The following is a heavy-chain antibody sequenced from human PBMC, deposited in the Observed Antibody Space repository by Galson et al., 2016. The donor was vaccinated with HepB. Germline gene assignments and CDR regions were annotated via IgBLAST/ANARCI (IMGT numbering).Heavy chain of an antibody. CDR1: GFTFSNYA. CDR3: TRPFLFVNLFDD. D-gene: IGHD2/OR15-2a*01. CDR2: ISYDVSNK. J-gene: IGHJ4*02. V-gene: IGHV3-30-3*01. Sequence: SLRLSCAASGFTFSNYAMHWVRQAPGKGLEWVAVISYDVSNKYYADAVKGRFTISRDNSKNTLYLQMNSLRVEDTALYYCTRPFLFVNLFDDWGQGTLVTVSS.